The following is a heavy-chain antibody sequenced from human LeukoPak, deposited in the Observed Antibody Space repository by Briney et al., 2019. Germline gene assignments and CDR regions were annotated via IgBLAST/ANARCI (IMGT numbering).Heavy chain of an antibody. J-gene: IGHJ4*02. CDR1: GGYTSSSSYY. CDR3: AIIDFHDLDY. D-gene: IGHD2/OR15-2a*01. V-gene: IGHV4-39*01. CDR2: AYFSGIT. Sequence: ASETLSLTCTASGGYTSSSSYYWGWIRQPPGKGLEWIGSAYFSGITYYNPALKSRVSISVNTPRNYFSLNLNSVTAADTAVYYCAIIDFHDLDYWGQGTLVTVSS.